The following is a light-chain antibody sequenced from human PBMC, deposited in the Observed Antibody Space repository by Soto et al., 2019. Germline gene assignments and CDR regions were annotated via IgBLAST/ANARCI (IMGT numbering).Light chain of an antibody. V-gene: IGKV3-15*01. Sequence: DIVMTQSPATLSVAPGARVTFSGRGSQGVSRKLAWYQHNPGQAPRLLISGASTGATGIPARFSGSGSGTEFNLTISSLQSEDFGVYYCQQYNNWPRATFGGGTKVDIK. J-gene: IGKJ4*01. CDR2: GAS. CDR1: QGVSRK. CDR3: QQYNNWPRAT.